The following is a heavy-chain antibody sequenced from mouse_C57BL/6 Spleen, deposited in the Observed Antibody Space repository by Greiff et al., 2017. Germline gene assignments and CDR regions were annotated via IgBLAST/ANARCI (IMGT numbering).Heavy chain of an antibody. CDR3: ARHSTSLGYYPMDY. Sequence: QVQLQQSGPELVKPGASVKLSCKASGYTFTSYDINWVKQRPGQGLEWIGWIYPRDSSTKNNEKLKGKATLTVDTSSCTANMELHIMTSEDSAVYFCARHSTSLGYYPMDYWGQGTSVTVSS. V-gene: IGHV1-85*01. CDR1: GYTFTSYD. CDR2: IYPRDSST. D-gene: IGHD5-1*01. J-gene: IGHJ4*01.